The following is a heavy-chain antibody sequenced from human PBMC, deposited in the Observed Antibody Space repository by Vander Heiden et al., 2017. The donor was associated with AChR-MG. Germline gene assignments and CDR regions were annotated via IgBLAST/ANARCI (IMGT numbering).Heavy chain of an antibody. Sequence: EVQLVESGGDLLQPGRSARLSCTAFGFTIGDYAMTWVRQAPGKGLEWVGFVRSRATEYAASVKGRFTISRDDSKSVAYLQLNSLTSEDTAVYYCTRGNTVVGAKYYFDYWGQGTLVTVSS. CDR1: GFTIGDYA. CDR3: TRGNTVVGAKYYFDY. CDR2: VRSRAT. J-gene: IGHJ4*02. D-gene: IGHD1-26*01. V-gene: IGHV3-49*04.